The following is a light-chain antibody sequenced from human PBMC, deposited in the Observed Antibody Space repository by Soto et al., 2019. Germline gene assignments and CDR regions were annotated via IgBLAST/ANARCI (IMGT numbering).Light chain of an antibody. CDR3: QQRSNWPT. J-gene: IGKJ1*01. CDR2: GAS. CDR1: QRVGSNY. V-gene: IGKV3D-20*02. Sequence: IVLTKAQGTLSLYPGEGATLSCRASQRVGSNYLAWYQQNPGQPPRLLIHGASSRATGMPDRFYGSGSGTDFTLTIISLEPEEFAVYNWQQRSNWPTFGQGTKVDIK.